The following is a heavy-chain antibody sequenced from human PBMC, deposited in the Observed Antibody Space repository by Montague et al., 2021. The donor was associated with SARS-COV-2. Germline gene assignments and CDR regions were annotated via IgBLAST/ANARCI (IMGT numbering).Heavy chain of an antibody. CDR1: GVSLSTSTW. CDR3: ARGGLGNRGFDY. J-gene: IGHJ4*02. Sequence: SETLSLTCVVSGVSLSTSTWWSWVRQSPGKGLEWVGEIYLSGFTQYNPXDKSRVSISLDDSRSQFSLRLTSVTAADTAVYFCARGGLGNRGFDYWGQGTLVTVSS. CDR2: IYLSGFT. V-gene: IGHV4-4*02. D-gene: IGHD3/OR15-3a*01.